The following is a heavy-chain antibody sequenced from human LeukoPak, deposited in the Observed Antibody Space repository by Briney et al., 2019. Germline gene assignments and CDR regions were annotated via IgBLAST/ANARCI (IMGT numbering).Heavy chain of an antibody. CDR3: ARGGSYYDFWSGLDV. Sequence: ASVKVSCKASGYTFTGYYMHWVRQAPGQGLEWMGWINPNSGGTNYAQKLQGRVTMTTDTSTSTAYMELRSLRSDDTAVYYCARGGSYYDFWSGLDVWGQGTTVTVSS. J-gene: IGHJ6*02. CDR2: INPNSGGT. D-gene: IGHD3-3*01. CDR1: GYTFTGYY. V-gene: IGHV1-2*02.